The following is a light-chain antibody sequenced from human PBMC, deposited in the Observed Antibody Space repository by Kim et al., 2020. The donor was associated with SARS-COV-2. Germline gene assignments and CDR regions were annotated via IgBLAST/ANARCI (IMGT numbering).Light chain of an antibody. V-gene: IGLV1-44*01. CDR1: RSNIGTNA. CDR2: SIN. Sequence: GQRVTLSCSGSRSNIGTNAVNWYQKLPGRAPKLLIYSINSRPSGVPDRFSGSRSGASASLAISGLQSEDEADYYCAAWDDSLNARVFGGGTKVTVL. J-gene: IGLJ3*02. CDR3: AAWDDSLNARV.